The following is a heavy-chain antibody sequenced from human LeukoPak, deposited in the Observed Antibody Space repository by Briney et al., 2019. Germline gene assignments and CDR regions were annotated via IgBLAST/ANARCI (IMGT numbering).Heavy chain of an antibody. CDR2: IILVLCIS. J-gene: IGHJ5*02. D-gene: IGHD6-6*01. Sequence: SSVKVSCKASERIYSRYVLSPVGQAPGQQGEGMGRIILVLCISKSAQKLRGRVTLTPDRYTSADYMYLNNLRSEDTAVYYCARDKSSSGFDPWGQGTLVTVSS. V-gene: IGHV1-69*04. CDR1: ERIYSRYV. CDR3: ARDKSSSGFDP.